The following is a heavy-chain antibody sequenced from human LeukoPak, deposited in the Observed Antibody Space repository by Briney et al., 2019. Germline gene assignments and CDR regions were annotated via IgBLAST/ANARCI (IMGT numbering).Heavy chain of an antibody. D-gene: IGHD1-14*01. Sequence: ASVKVSCTASGYTFTSYGISWVRQAPGQGLEWMGWISAYNGNTNYAQKLQGRVTMTTDTSTSTAYMELRSLRSDDTAVYYCARALRVSPRWYFDYWGQGTLVTVSS. CDR3: ARALRVSPRWYFDY. CDR2: ISAYNGNT. CDR1: GYTFTSYG. J-gene: IGHJ4*02. V-gene: IGHV1-18*01.